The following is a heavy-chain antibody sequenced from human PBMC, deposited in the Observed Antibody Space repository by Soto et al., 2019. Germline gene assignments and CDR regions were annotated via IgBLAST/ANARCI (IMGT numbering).Heavy chain of an antibody. D-gene: IGHD6-13*01. J-gene: IGHJ6*03. V-gene: IGHV3-23*01. CDR2: ISGSGGST. CDR1: GFTFSSYA. Sequence: PGGSLRLSCAASGFTFSSYAMSWVRQAPGKGLEWVSAISGSGGSTYYADSVKGRFTISRDNSKNTLYLQMNSLRAEDTAVYYCARGGVGQQLRYYYYYYMDVWGKGTTVTVSS. CDR3: ARGGVGQQLRYYYYYYMDV.